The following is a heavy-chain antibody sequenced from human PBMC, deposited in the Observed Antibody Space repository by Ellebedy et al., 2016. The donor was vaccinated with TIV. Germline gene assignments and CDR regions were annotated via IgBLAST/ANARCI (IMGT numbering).Heavy chain of an antibody. D-gene: IGHD6-13*01. J-gene: IGHJ4*02. V-gene: IGHV3-66*01. Sequence: GGSLRLSCAASGLTVSSNYMSWVRQAPGKGLEWVSVIFIGGTTYYTDSVKGRFTISRDSSKNTLYLQMNSLRAEDTAVYFCAKGSTNSWYYFDFWGQGTLVTVSS. CDR2: IFIGGTT. CDR3: AKGSTNSWYYFDF. CDR1: GLTVSSNY.